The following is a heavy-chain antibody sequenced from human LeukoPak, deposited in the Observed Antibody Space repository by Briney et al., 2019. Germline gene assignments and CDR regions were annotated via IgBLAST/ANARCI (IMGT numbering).Heavy chain of an antibody. J-gene: IGHJ4*02. V-gene: IGHV3-23*01. CDR2: ISGSGGST. D-gene: IGHD6-19*01. CDR3: AKEGGIAVAGRLGY. CDR1: GFTFSSYA. Sequence: PGGSLRLSCAASGFTFSSYAMSWVRQAPGKGLEWVSAISGSGGSTYYAVSVKGRFTISRDNSKNTLYLQMNSLRAEDTAVYYCAKEGGIAVAGRLGYWGQGTLVTVSS.